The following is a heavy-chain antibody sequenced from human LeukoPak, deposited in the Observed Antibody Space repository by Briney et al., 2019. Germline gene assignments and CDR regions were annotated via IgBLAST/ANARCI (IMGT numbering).Heavy chain of an antibody. D-gene: IGHD1-26*01. CDR2: ISYDGSNK. Sequence: GGSLRLSCAASGFTFSSYAMHWVRQAPGKGLEWVAVISYDGSNKYYADSVKGRFTISRDNSKNTPYLQMNSLRAEDTAVYYCARGEWELPSDYWGQGTLVTVSS. J-gene: IGHJ4*02. CDR3: ARGEWELPSDY. CDR1: GFTFSSYA. V-gene: IGHV3-30-3*01.